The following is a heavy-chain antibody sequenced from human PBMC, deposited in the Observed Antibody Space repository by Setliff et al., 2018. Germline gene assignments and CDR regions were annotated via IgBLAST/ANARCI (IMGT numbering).Heavy chain of an antibody. Sequence: PGGSLRLSCAASGFTFSDYYMSWIRQAPGKGLEWVSHISSGGSGIYYADSVRGRFTISRDNAKNSLYLQMNGLRAEDTAIYYCAKDRGRDYDDSSGYDHWGQGTLVTVSS. J-gene: IGHJ4*02. CDR2: ISSGGSGI. D-gene: IGHD3-22*01. CDR3: AKDRGRDYDDSSGYDH. CDR1: GFTFSDYY. V-gene: IGHV3-11*01.